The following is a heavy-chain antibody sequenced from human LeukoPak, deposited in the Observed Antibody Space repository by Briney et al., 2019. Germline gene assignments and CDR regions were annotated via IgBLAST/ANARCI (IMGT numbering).Heavy chain of an antibody. V-gene: IGHV1-69*04. CDR3: ARCGGNYYDSSGYLDY. CDR2: IIPILGIA. D-gene: IGHD3-22*01. J-gene: IGHJ4*02. Sequence: SVKVSCKASGGTFSSYAISWVRQAPGQGLEWMGRIIPILGIANYAQKFQGRVTITADKSTSTAYMELSSLRSDDTAVYYCARCGGNYYDSSGYLDYWGQGTLVTVSS. CDR1: GGTFSSYA.